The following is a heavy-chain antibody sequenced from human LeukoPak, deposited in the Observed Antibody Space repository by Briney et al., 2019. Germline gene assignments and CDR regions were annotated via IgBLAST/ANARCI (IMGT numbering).Heavy chain of an antibody. Sequence: GASVKVSCKASGYTFTGYYMHWVRQAPGQGLEWMGWINPNSGGTNYAQKFQGRVTMTRDTSISTAYMELSRLRSDDTAVYYCARDRPAGSPGWFDPWGQGTLVTVSS. V-gene: IGHV1-2*02. CDR2: INPNSGGT. J-gene: IGHJ5*02. CDR1: GYTFTGYY. CDR3: ARDRPAGSPGWFDP. D-gene: IGHD6-19*01.